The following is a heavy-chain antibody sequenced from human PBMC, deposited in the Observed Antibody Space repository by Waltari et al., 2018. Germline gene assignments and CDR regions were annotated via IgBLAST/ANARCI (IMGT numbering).Heavy chain of an antibody. D-gene: IGHD2-21*02. Sequence: QVQLVESGGGVVQPGRSMRLSCAAAGFTLSSYGMHWVRQAPGKGLEWVAIVSSDGSNNYYADSVKGRFTISRDNFKNTLYLQMDSLRAEDTAVYYCALGRCGTYCYYIDYWGQGTLVTVSS. CDR2: VSSDGSNN. CDR3: ALGRCGTYCYYIDY. J-gene: IGHJ4*02. V-gene: IGHV3-30*03. CDR1: GFTLSSYG.